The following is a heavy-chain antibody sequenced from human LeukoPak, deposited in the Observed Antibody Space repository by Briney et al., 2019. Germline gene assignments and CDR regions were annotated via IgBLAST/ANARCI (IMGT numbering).Heavy chain of an antibody. D-gene: IGHD6-13*01. CDR1: GFTFSNYA. J-gene: IGHJ6*02. CDR3: AKGLTAAGTSRGMDV. V-gene: IGHV3-23*01. CDR2: VSGSGGNT. Sequence: PGGSLRLSCAASGFTFSNYAMSWVRQAPGKGLEWGLDVSGSGGNTYYADSVKGRFTISRDLQMNSLRAEDTALYYCAKGLTAAGTSRGMDVWGQGTTVTVSS.